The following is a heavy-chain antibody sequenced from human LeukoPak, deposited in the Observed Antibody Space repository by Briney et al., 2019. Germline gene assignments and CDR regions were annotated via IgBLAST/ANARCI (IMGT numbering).Heavy chain of an antibody. CDR2: INHSGST. CDR1: GGSFSGYY. Sequence: SETLSLTCAVYGGSFSGYYWSWIRQPPGKGLEWIGEINHSGSTNYNPSLKSRVTISVDTSKNQFSLKLSSVTAADTAVHYCARGLTIFGVARRGWFDPWGQGTLVTVSS. J-gene: IGHJ5*02. D-gene: IGHD3-3*01. V-gene: IGHV4-34*01. CDR3: ARGLTIFGVARRGWFDP.